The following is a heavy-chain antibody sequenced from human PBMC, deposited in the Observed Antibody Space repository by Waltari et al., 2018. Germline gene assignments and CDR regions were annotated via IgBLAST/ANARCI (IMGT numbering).Heavy chain of an antibody. V-gene: IGHV1-2*02. J-gene: IGHJ4*02. D-gene: IGHD2-15*01. CDR2: INPNSGGT. Sequence: QVQLVQSGAEVKKPGASVKVSCKASGYTFTGYYMHWVRQAPGPGLEWMGWINPNSGGTNYEQKFQGRVTMTRDTSISTAYMELSRPRSDDTAVYYCARDLLVEGGDWDYWSQGTLVTVSS. CDR1: GYTFTGYY. CDR3: ARDLLVEGGDWDY.